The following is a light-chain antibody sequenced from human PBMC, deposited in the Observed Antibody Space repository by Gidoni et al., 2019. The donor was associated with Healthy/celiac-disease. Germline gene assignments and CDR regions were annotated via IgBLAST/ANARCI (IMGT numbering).Light chain of an antibody. CDR1: SSDVGSYNL. Sequence: QADLTQPAPVSGSPGQPITISCTGTSSDVGSYNLVSWYQQHPGKAPRLMIYEGSKRPSGVSNRFSGSKSGNTASLTISGLQAEDEADYYCCSYAGSSTVVFGGGTKLTVL. CDR2: EGS. J-gene: IGLJ2*01. V-gene: IGLV2-23*01. CDR3: CSYAGSSTVV.